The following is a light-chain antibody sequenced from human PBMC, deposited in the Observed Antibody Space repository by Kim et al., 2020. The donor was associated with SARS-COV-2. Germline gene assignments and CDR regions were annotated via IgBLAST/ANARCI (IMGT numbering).Light chain of an antibody. CDR3: QSYDSSLTVVV. CDR2: ANN. Sequence: RVTTSSTGRSSSVGAGYDNLWYHQLPGTAPKLLIYANNNRPSAVPDRFSCSRSGASASLAITGVHDEEEADYYCQSYDSSLTVVVFGGGTQLTVL. V-gene: IGLV1-40*03. CDR1: SSSVGAGYD. J-gene: IGLJ2*01.